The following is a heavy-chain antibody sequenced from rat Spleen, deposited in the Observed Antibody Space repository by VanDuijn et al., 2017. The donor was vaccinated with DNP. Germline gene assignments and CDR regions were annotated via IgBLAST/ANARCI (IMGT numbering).Heavy chain of an antibody. CDR1: VYSITSNY. Sequence: EVQLQESGPGLVKPSQSLSLTCSVTVYSITSNYWGWIRKFPGSKLEWMGYINSAGSTNYNPSLKSRISITRDTSKNQFFLQVNSVTTEDTATYYCARWSRYFDYWGQGVMVTVSS. V-gene: IGHV3-3*01. CDR3: ARWSRYFDY. J-gene: IGHJ2*01. CDR2: INSAGST.